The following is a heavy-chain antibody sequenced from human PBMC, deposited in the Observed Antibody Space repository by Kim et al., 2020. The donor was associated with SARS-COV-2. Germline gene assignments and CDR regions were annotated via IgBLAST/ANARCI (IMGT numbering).Heavy chain of an antibody. D-gene: IGHD6-25*01. V-gene: IGHV4-59*08. CDR3: AKYGGHPAAHFDY. CDR2: VYYSGNT. Sequence: SETLSLTCSVSGGSISPYYWGWVRQPPGKGLEWIGYVYYSGNTNYNPSLKSRVTISVATSKNQFSLILISVTAADTADYYCAKYGGHPAAHFDYWCQGTL. CDR1: GGSISPYY. J-gene: IGHJ4*02.